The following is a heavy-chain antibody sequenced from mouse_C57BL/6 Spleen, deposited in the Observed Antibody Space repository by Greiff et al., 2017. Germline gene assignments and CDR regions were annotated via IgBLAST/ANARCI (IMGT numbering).Heavy chain of an antibody. J-gene: IGHJ3*01. CDR1: GYTFTSYW. CDR2: IYPGSGST. V-gene: IGHV1-55*01. Sequence: VQLKEPGAELVKPGASVKMSCKASGYTFTSYWITWVKQRPGQGLEWIGDIYPGSGSTNYNEKFKSKATLTVDTSSSTAYMQLSSLTSEDSAVYYCYDHDGTYWGQGTLVTVSA. D-gene: IGHD2-4*01. CDR3: YDHDGTY.